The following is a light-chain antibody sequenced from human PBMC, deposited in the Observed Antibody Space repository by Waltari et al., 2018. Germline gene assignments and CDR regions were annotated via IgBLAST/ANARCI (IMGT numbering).Light chain of an antibody. CDR3: QQGDTSPPT. CDR2: HSS. CDR1: QDISTS. V-gene: IGKV1-12*01. J-gene: IGKJ1*01. Sequence: EIHMTQSPSSVSASVGDRVSMSCRASQDISTSLAWYQQKSGKAPSLLIYHSSTLQSGVPSRFSGAGTGTDFTLTINNLLPEDFATYFCQQGDTSPPTFGPGTKVELK.